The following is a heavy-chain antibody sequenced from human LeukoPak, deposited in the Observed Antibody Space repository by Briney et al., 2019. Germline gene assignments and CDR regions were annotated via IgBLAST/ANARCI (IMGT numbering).Heavy chain of an antibody. J-gene: IGHJ4*02. D-gene: IGHD3-10*01. Sequence: GGSLRLSCAASGFTFSSYAMHWVRQAPGKGLEWVAVISYDGSNKYYADSVKGRFTISRDNSKNTLYLQMNSLRAEDTAVYYCAKGRAMVRGVTPPYYFDYWGQGTLVTVSS. CDR1: GFTFSSYA. V-gene: IGHV3-30-3*01. CDR3: AKGRAMVRGVTPPYYFDY. CDR2: ISYDGSNK.